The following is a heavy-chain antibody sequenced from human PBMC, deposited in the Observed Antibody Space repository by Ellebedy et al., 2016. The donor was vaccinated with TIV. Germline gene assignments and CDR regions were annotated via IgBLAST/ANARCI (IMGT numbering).Heavy chain of an antibody. CDR2: ISGSGGST. D-gene: IGHD2-2*01. Sequence: GESLKISCAASGFTFSSYAMSWVRQAPGKGLEWVSAISGSGGSTYYADSVKGRFTISRDNSKNTLYLQMNSLRAEDTAVYYCAKDDQYQLPNPFMDVWGKGTTVTVSS. CDR1: GFTFSSYA. J-gene: IGHJ6*03. CDR3: AKDDQYQLPNPFMDV. V-gene: IGHV3-23*01.